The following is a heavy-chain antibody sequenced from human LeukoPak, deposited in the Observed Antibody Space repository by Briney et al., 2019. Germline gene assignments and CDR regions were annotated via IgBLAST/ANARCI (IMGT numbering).Heavy chain of an antibody. CDR1: GGSLSGYS. D-gene: IGHD3-22*01. V-gene: IGHV4-59*08. CDR3: AYSIGYYDEWFQN. CDR2: VYFSGST. J-gene: IGHJ1*01. Sequence: SETLSLTCAVYGGSLSGYSWSWIRQPPGKGLEWIGYVYFSGSTNYNPSLTSRVTISADTSKNHFSLKLTSVTAADTAVYYCAYSIGYYDEWFQNWGQGTLVTVSS.